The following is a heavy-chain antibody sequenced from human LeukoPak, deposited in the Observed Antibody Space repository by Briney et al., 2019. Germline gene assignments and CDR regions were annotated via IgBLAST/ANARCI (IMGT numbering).Heavy chain of an antibody. J-gene: IGHJ4*02. CDR2: MNPNSGNT. D-gene: IGHD3-22*01. Sequence: ASVKVSCKASGYTFTSYDINWVRQATGQGLEWMGWMNPNSGNTGYAQKFQGRVTMTRNTSISTAYMELSSLRSEDTAVYYCASYYNSSGYHPSRFDYWGQGTLVTVSS. CDR1: GYTFTSYD. V-gene: IGHV1-8*01. CDR3: ASYYNSSGYHPSRFDY.